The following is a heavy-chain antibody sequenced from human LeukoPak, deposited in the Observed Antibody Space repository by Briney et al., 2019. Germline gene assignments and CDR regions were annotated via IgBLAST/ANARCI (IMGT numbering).Heavy chain of an antibody. CDR3: ARRITAASTYYFDY. CDR2: ISANGINT. CDR1: GFTFSSHA. J-gene: IGHJ4*02. D-gene: IGHD6-25*01. V-gene: IGHV3-23*01. Sequence: GGSLRLSCAASGFTFSSHAMNWVRQAPGKGLEWVSSISANGINTYYADSVKGRFTISRDNSKNTLYLQMNSLRAEDAAVYYCARRITAASTYYFDYWGQGTLVPVSS.